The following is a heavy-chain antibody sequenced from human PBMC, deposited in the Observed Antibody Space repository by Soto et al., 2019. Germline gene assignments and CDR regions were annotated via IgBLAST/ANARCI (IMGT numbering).Heavy chain of an antibody. CDR2: IKSKNDGGTT. D-gene: IGHD6-19*01. J-gene: IGHJ6*02. CDR3: TTARDSSGWYYYYYGMDV. CDR1: GFTFSNAW. V-gene: IGHV3-15*07. Sequence: GGSLRLSCAASGFTFSNAWMNWVRQAPGKGLEWVGRIKSKNDGGTTDYAAPVKGRFTISRDDSKNTLYLQMNSLKTEDTAVYYCTTARDSSGWYYYYYGMDVWGQGTTVTVSS.